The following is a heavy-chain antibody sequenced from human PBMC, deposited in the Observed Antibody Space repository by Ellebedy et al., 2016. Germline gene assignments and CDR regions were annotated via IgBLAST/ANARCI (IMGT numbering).Heavy chain of an antibody. CDR2: ILYSGTT. J-gene: IGHJ5*02. V-gene: IGHV4-61*01. D-gene: IGHD1-1*01. Sequence: GSLRLSXTVSGGSVSSDCYHWAWLRQPPGKGLEWIGYILYSGTTKYNPSLRSRLTMSVDTSKNQFSLKLSSVTAADTAVYFCASYRAGEGGTGSWGQGTLATVSS. CDR1: GGSVSSDCYH. CDR3: ASYRAGEGGTGS.